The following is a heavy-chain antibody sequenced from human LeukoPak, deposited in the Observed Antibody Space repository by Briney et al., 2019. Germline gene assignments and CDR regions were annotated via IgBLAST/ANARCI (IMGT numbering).Heavy chain of an antibody. CDR2: TYCRSKWYN. J-gene: IGHJ5*02. V-gene: IGHV6-1*01. Sequence: SQTLSLTCAISGDSVSSNSAAWKWIRQSASRGLEWLGRTYCRSKWYNDYAVSVKSRIAINPDTSKNQFSLQLNSVTPEDTAVYYCASSIGYCSNGVCYEFDPWGQGTLVTVSS. D-gene: IGHD2-8*01. CDR3: ASSIGYCSNGVCYEFDP. CDR1: GDSVSSNSAA.